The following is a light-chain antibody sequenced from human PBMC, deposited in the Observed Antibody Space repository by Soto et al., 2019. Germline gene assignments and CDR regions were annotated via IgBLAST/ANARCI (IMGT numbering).Light chain of an antibody. CDR2: EVS. CDR1: SSDVGVYNY. Sequence: QSVLTQPASVSGSPGQSITISCTGTSSDVGVYNYVSWYQQHPGKAPKLMIFEVSNRPSGVSNRFSGSKYGNTASLTISGLHAEDEADYYCSSYTSTYTRVFGTETKVTVL. J-gene: IGLJ1*01. V-gene: IGLV2-14*01. CDR3: SSYTSTYTRV.